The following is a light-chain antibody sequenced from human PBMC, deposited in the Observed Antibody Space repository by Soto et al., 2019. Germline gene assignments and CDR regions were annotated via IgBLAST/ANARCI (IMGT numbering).Light chain of an antibody. CDR3: QQYATSPRT. J-gene: IGKJ1*01. V-gene: IGKV3-20*01. CDR2: AAS. Sequence: ETVWTQSPGTLSLSPGERATLSCRASQSVKNNYLRWYQQKPGQAPRLLIYAASGRATGIPDRFSGSGSGPDFTLTISRLEPEDCAVYYCQQYATSPRTFGQGTKVEIK. CDR1: QSVKNNY.